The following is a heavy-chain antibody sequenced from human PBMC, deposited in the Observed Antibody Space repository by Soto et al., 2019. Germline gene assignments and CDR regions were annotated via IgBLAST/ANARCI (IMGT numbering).Heavy chain of an antibody. CDR3: ARDRLMATAGAARHYFGLDV. CDR1: DGSIRSGVYY. Sequence: SETLSLTCTVSDGSIRSGVYYWSWVRHNPRRGLEWIGNIYYSGNTYYNPSLKSRLTISVDTSKNQFSLNLSSVTAADTAVYYCARDRLMATAGAARHYFGLDVWGQGTTVTVS. V-gene: IGHV4-31*03. CDR2: IYYSGNT. J-gene: IGHJ6*02. D-gene: IGHD5-18*01.